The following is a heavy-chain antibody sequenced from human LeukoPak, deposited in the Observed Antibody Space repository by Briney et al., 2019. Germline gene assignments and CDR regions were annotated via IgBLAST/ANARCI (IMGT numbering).Heavy chain of an antibody. CDR1: GFTVSSNY. Sequence: GGSLRLSCAASGFTVSSNYMSWVRQAPGKGLEWVSVIYSGGSTYYADSVKGRFTISRDNSKNTLYLQMNSLRAEDTAVYYCARDIPDFWSGETDYWGQGTLVTVSS. D-gene: IGHD3-3*01. V-gene: IGHV3-66*01. J-gene: IGHJ4*02. CDR3: ARDIPDFWSGETDY. CDR2: IYSGGST.